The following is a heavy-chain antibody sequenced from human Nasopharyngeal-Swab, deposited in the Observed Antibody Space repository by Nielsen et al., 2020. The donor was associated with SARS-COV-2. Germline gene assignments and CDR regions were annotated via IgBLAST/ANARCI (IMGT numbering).Heavy chain of an antibody. CDR2: ISSSSSYI. CDR1: GFTFSSYS. D-gene: IGHD6-13*01. J-gene: IGHJ6*02. CDR3: ARVRQQLQHGMDV. V-gene: IGHV3-21*01. Sequence: GASLKISCAASGFTFSSYSMNWVRQAPGKGLEWVSSISSSSSYIYYADSVKSRFTISRDNAKNSLYLQMNSLRAEDTAVYYCARVRQQLQHGMDVWGQGTTVTVSS.